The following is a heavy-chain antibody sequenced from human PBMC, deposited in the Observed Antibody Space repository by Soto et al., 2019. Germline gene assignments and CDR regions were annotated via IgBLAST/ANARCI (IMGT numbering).Heavy chain of an antibody. Sequence: GGSLRLSCAASGFTFSDHYMDWVRQAPGKGLEWVGRTRNKANSYTTEYAASVKGRFTISRDDSKNSLYLQMNSLKTEDTAVYYCAREKVYYGSGSYYRTFYSYYFDYWGQGTLVTVSS. CDR2: TRNKANSYTT. J-gene: IGHJ4*02. CDR3: AREKVYYGSGSYYRTFYSYYFDY. CDR1: GFTFSDHY. V-gene: IGHV3-72*01. D-gene: IGHD3-10*01.